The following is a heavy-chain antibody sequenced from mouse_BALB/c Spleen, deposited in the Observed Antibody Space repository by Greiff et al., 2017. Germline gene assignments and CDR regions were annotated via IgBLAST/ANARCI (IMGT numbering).Heavy chain of an antibody. D-gene: IGHD2-3*01. CDR2: IDPSDSYT. Sequence: QVQLQQPGAELVKPGASVKMSCKASGYTFTSYWMHWVKRRPGQGLEWIGVIDPSDSYTSYNQKFKGKATLTVDTSSSTAYMQLSSLTSEDSAVYYCTRRGGYYDWYFDVWGAGTTVTVSS. CDR1: GYTFTSYW. CDR3: TRRGGYYDWYFDV. V-gene: IGHV1S127*01. J-gene: IGHJ1*01.